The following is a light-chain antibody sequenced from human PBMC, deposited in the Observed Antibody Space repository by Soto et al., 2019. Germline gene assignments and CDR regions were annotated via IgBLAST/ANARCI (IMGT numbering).Light chain of an antibody. J-gene: IGLJ1*01. Sequence: QSVLTQQPSVSGAPGQRVTISCTGSSSNIGAGHDVHWYQHLPGTTPKLLIYGNGNRPSGVPDRFSGSKSGTSASLAITGLQAEDEADYYCQSYDSSLSGSEVFGTGTKVTV. V-gene: IGLV1-40*01. CDR1: SSNIGAGHD. CDR3: QSYDSSLSGSEV. CDR2: GNG.